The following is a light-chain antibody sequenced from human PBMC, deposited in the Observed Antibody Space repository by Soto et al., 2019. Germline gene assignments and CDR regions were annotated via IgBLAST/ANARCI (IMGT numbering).Light chain of an antibody. CDR3: QSYDSSLSGSEV. V-gene: IGLV1-40*01. CDR1: SSNIGAGYD. J-gene: IGLJ2*01. Sequence: QSVLTQPPSVSGAPGQRVTISCTGSSSNIGAGYDVNWYQQLPGTAPKLLIYRNSNRPSGVPDRFSGSKSDTSASLAITGLQAEDEADYYCQSYDSSLSGSEVFGGGTKLTVL. CDR2: RNS.